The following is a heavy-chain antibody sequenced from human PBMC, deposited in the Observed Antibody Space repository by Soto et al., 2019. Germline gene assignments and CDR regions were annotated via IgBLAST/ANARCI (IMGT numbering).Heavy chain of an antibody. D-gene: IGHD2-15*01. V-gene: IGHV4-38-2*01. CDR1: GYSISSGYY. Sequence: SETLSLTCAVSGYSISSGYYWGWIRQPPGKVLEWIGSIYHSGSTYYNPSLKSRVTISVDTSKNQFSLKLHSVTAADTAVYYCARGGRCSGGSCYGSNWFDPWGQGTLVTVSS. CDR2: IYHSGST. CDR3: ARGGRCSGGSCYGSNWFDP. J-gene: IGHJ5*02.